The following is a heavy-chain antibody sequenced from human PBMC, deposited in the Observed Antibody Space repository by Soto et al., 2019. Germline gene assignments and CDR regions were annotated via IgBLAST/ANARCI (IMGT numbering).Heavy chain of an antibody. J-gene: IGHJ6*03. CDR1: GFTFSDHY. CDR3: ARVGIYCSGGSCYSGPPFSYYYYMDV. CDR2: TRNKANSYTT. Sequence: GGSLRLSCAASGFTFSDHYMDWVRQAPGKGLEWVGRTRNKANSYTTEYAASVKGRFTISRDDSKNSLYLQMNSLKTEDTAVYYCARVGIYCSGGSCYSGPPFSYYYYMDVWGKGTTVTVSS. V-gene: IGHV3-72*01. D-gene: IGHD2-15*01.